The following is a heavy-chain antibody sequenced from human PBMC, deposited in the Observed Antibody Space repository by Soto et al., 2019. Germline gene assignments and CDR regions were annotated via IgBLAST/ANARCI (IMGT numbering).Heavy chain of an antibody. D-gene: IGHD3-3*01. V-gene: IGHV1-18*01. Sequence: QVQLVQSGAEVKKPGASVKVSCKASGYNFSKYGITWVRQAPGHGLEWLGWISGYSGNTHFAKRLQGRVNMTADTSTRTAYMEVTSLRPDDTAIYYCARVATLIPIFHGLDAWGQGTTVTVSS. CDR2: ISGYSGNT. J-gene: IGHJ6*02. CDR1: GYNFSKYG. CDR3: ARVATLIPIFHGLDA.